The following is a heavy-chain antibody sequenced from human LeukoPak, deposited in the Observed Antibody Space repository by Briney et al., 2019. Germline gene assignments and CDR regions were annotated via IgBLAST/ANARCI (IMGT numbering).Heavy chain of an antibody. V-gene: IGHV4-4*07. Sequence: SETLSLTCTVSGGSISSYYWSWIRQPAGKGLEWIGRIYTSGSTNYNPSLKSRVTMPVDTSKNQFSLKLSSVTAADTAVYYCAREAYDFWSGYQVHYYMDVWGKGTTVTVSS. CDR2: IYTSGST. D-gene: IGHD3-3*01. CDR3: AREAYDFWSGYQVHYYMDV. CDR1: GGSISSYY. J-gene: IGHJ6*03.